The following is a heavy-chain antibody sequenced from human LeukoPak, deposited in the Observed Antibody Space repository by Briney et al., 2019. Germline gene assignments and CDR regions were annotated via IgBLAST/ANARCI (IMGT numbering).Heavy chain of an antibody. CDR2: IYSGGST. J-gene: IGHJ3*02. CDR3: ARETGPMTFDI. Sequence: GGSLRLSCAASGFTVSSNYMSWVRQAPGKGLEWVSVIYSGGSTYYADSVKGRFTSSRDNSKNTLYLQMNSLRAEDTAVYYSARETGPMTFDIWGQGTMVTVSS. CDR1: GFTVSSNY. V-gene: IGHV3-66*01. D-gene: IGHD1-14*01.